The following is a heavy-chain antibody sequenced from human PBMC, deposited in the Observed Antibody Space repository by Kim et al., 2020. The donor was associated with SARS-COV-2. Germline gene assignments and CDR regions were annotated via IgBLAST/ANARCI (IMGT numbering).Heavy chain of an antibody. CDR1: GCTFSSYA. Sequence: SVKVSCKASGCTFSSYAISWVRQAPGQGLEWMGGIIPIFGTANYAQKFQGRVTITADESTSTAYMELSNLRSEDTAVYYCARGVEQWLVRFWFDPWGQGTLVTVSS. CDR2: IIPIFGTA. J-gene: IGHJ5*02. CDR3: ARGVEQWLVRFWFDP. V-gene: IGHV1-69*13. D-gene: IGHD6-19*01.